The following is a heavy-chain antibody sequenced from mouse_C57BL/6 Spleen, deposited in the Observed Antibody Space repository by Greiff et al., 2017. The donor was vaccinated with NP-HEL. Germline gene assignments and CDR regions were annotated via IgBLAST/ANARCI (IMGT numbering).Heavy chain of an antibody. CDR1: GYAFSSYW. Sequence: VKLVESGAELVKPGASVKISCKASGYAFSSYWMNWVKQRPGKGLEWIGQIYPGDGDTNYNGKFKGKATLTADKSSSTAYMQLSSLTSEDSAVYFCARSLSRNYAMDYWGQGTSVTVSS. J-gene: IGHJ4*01. CDR3: ARSLSRNYAMDY. CDR2: IYPGDGDT. D-gene: IGHD3-2*02. V-gene: IGHV1-80*01.